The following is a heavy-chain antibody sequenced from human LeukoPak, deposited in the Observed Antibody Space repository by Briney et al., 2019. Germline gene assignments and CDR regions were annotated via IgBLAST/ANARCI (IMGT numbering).Heavy chain of an antibody. J-gene: IGHJ4*02. V-gene: IGHV4-59*01. D-gene: IGHD6-19*01. CDR1: GGSISSYY. Sequence: PSETLSLTCTVSGGSISSYYWSWIRQPPGKGLEWIGYIYYSGSTNYNPSLKSRVTISVDTSKNQFSLKLSSVTAADTAVYYCARVVRTAAGFPFDYWGQGTLVTVSS. CDR2: IYYSGST. CDR3: ARVVRTAAGFPFDY.